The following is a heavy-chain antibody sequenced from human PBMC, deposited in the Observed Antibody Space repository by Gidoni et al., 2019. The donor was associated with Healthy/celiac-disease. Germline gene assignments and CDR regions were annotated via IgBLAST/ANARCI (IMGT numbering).Heavy chain of an antibody. V-gene: IGHV4-59*01. D-gene: IGHD4-17*01. CDR2: IYYSGST. J-gene: IGHJ2*01. Sequence: QVQLQESGPGLVKHSETLSLTCTVSGGSISSYYWSWIRQPPGKGLEWIGYIYYSGSTNYNPSLKSRVTISVDTSKNQFSLKLSSVTAADTAVYYCASKQRVDYGGNSNWYFDLWGRGTLVTVSS. CDR3: ASKQRVDYGGNSNWYFDL. CDR1: GGSISSYY.